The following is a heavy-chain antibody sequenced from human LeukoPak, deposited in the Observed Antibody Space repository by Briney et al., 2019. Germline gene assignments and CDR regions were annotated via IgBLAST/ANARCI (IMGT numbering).Heavy chain of an antibody. J-gene: IGHJ6*02. V-gene: IGHV3-30*18. CDR2: ISYDGSNK. D-gene: IGHD5-18*01. CDR1: GFTFSSYG. CDR3: AKDLDTAMVTWYYYYGMDV. Sequence: GGSLRLSCAASGFTFSSYGMHWVRQAPGKGLEWVAVISYDGSNKYYADSVKGRFTISRDNPKNTLYLQMNSLRAEDTAVYYCAKDLDTAMVTWYYYYGMDVWGQGTTVTVSS.